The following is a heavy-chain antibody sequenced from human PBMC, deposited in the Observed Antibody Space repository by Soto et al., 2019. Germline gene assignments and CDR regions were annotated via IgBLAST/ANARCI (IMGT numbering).Heavy chain of an antibody. CDR2: ISGCGGRA. Sequence: EVQLLDSGGGLVQPGGSLRLSCAASEFTFSNYAMTWVRQGPGKGLEWVSGISGCGGRAYYADSVKGRFTISRDNSKSTLYLQMNSLRAEDTAVYYCAKAYFVWSSEQPYYFDYWGQGTLVTVSS. CDR1: EFTFSNYA. CDR3: AKAYFVWSSEQPYYFDY. J-gene: IGHJ4*02. V-gene: IGHV3-23*01. D-gene: IGHD3-16*01.